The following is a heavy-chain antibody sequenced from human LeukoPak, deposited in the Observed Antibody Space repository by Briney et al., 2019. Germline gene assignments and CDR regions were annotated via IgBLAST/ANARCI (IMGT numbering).Heavy chain of an antibody. CDR1: GDSVPSNSAA. D-gene: IGHD1-26*01. J-gene: IGHJ6*02. CDR2: TYYRSKWYN. CDR3: AREDSGSYYNYYYGMDV. V-gene: IGHV6-1*01. Sequence: SQTLSLTCAISGDSVPSNSAAWNWIRQSPSRGLEWLGRTYYRSKWYNDYAVSVKSRITINPDTSKNQFSLQLNSVTPEDTAVYYCAREDSGSYYNYYYGMDVWGQGTTVTVSS.